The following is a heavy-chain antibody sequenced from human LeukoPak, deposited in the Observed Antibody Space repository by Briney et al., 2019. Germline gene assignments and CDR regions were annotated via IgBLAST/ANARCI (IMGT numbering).Heavy chain of an antibody. D-gene: IGHD6-19*01. V-gene: IGHV1-8*03. Sequence: ASVKVSCKASGYSFTNYDINWVRQASGQDLEWMGWMNPDNGNTAYAQKFQGRVTITTNSSESTAYMELSSLRSEDTAVYYCVAYASGSFDYWGQGTLVSVSS. CDR2: MNPDNGNT. J-gene: IGHJ4*02. CDR1: GYSFTNYD. CDR3: VAYASGSFDY.